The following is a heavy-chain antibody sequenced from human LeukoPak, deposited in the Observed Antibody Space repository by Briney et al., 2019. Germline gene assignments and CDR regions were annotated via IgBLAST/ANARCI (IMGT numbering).Heavy chain of an antibody. CDR1: GGSFNTYY. CDR2: IFYSGST. CDR3: ARNGNYCIDV. D-gene: IGHD2-8*01. V-gene: IGHV4-59*12. Sequence: PSETLSLTCTVSGGSFNTYYWTWIRQPPGKGLEWIGDIFYSGSTNYNPSLKNRVTISLDTSKNQFSLKLSSVTAADTAVYYCARNGNYCIDVWGKGTTVTVSS. J-gene: IGHJ6*03.